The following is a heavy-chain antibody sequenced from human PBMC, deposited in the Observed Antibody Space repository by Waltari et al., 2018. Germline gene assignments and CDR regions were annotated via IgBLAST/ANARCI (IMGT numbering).Heavy chain of an antibody. J-gene: IGHJ4*02. CDR3: AKPLGVSGTSFDH. CDR1: GFSFRSLG. CDR2: VSFDGSAE. V-gene: IGHV3-30*18. Sequence: QVQLVESGGGVVQPGASLRLSCSGSGFSFRSLGMHWVRQAPGKGLEWVAVVSFDGSAEYYADSVKGRFIASRDNSKNTSYLQMNSLTREDTAMYYCAKPLGVSGTSFDHWGRGTLVTVSS. D-gene: IGHD1-1*01.